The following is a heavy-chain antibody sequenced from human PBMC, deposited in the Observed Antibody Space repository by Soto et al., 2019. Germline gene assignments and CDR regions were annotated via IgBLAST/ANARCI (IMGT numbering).Heavy chain of an antibody. CDR1: GYAFTSYG. J-gene: IGHJ3*01. CDR2: MSTYNENK. CDR3: AKDAQEAAPSDV. D-gene: IGHD2-15*01. Sequence: GASVEVSCKASGYAFTSYGINWVRRAPGQGLEWVGWMSTYNENKVYAQKLQGRVAMTMDAATSTAYLDLRHLKSDDTAVYYCAKDAQEAAPSDVWGQGTMVTVSS. V-gene: IGHV1-18*01.